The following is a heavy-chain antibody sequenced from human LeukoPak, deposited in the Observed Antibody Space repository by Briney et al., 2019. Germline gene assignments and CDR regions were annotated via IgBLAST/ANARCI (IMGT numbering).Heavy chain of an antibody. Sequence: PSETLSLTCTVSGGSISSYYWSWIRQPPGKGLEWIGYTYYSGSTNYNPSLKSRVTISVDTSKNQFSLKLSSVTAADTAVYYCARHEDWVLDYWGQGTLVTVSS. D-gene: IGHD3/OR15-3a*01. CDR1: GGSISSYY. CDR3: ARHEDWVLDY. J-gene: IGHJ4*02. V-gene: IGHV4-59*08. CDR2: TYYSGST.